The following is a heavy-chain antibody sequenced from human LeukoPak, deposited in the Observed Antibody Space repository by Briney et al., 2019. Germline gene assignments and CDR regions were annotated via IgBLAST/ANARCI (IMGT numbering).Heavy chain of an antibody. CDR3: ARELGDNKYYFDY. CDR2: FDPEDGET. J-gene: IGHJ4*02. V-gene: IGHV1-24*01. D-gene: IGHD3-10*01. CDR1: GYTLTELS. Sequence: ASVKVSCKVSGYTLTELSMHWVRQAPGKGLEWMGGFDPEDGETIYAQKFQGRVTMTRDTSISTAYMELSRLRSDDTAVYYCARELGDNKYYFDYWGQGTLVTVSS.